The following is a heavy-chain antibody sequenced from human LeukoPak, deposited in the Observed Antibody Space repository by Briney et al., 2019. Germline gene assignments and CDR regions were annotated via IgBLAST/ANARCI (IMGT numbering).Heavy chain of an antibody. CDR1: GGSISSGSYY. V-gene: IGHV4-61*02. CDR3: ARLTRVYALD. CDR2: IYTSGST. Sequence: SETLSLTCTVSGGSISSGSYYWSWIRQPAGKGLEWIGRIYTSGSTNYNPSLKSRVTISVHTSKNQFSLKLSSVTAADTAVYYCARLTRVYALDWGQGTLVTVFS. J-gene: IGHJ4*02. D-gene: IGHD3-3*01.